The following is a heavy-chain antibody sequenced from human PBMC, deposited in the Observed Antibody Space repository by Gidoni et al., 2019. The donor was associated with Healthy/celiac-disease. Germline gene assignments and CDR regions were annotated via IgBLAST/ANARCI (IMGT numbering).Heavy chain of an antibody. D-gene: IGHD5-18*01. CDR2: IIPIFGTA. Sequence: QVQLVQSGAEVKKPGSSVKVSCKASGGTFSSYAISWVRQAPGQGLEWMGGIIPIFGTANYAQKFQGRVTITADKSTSTAYMELSSLRSEDTAVYYCARYSYGYGGDYYYGMDVWGQGTTVTVSS. CDR3: ARYSYGYGGDYYYGMDV. J-gene: IGHJ6*02. CDR1: GGTFSSYA. V-gene: IGHV1-69*06.